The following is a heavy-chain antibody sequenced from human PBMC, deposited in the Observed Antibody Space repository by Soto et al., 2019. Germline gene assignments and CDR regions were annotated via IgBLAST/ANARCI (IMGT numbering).Heavy chain of an antibody. CDR2: ISAYNGNT. J-gene: IGHJ5*02. CDR3: ARRYCSSTSCYGFWFDP. D-gene: IGHD2-2*01. CDR1: GYTFTSYG. Sequence: ASVKVSCKASGYTFTSYGISWVRQAPGQGLEWMGWISAYNGNTNYAQKLQGRVTMTTDTSTSTAYMELRSLRSDDTAVYCCARRYCSSTSCYGFWFDPWGQGTLVTVSS. V-gene: IGHV1-18*01.